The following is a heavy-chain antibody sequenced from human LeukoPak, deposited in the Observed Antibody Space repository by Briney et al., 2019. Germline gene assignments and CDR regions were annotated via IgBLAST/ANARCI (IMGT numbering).Heavy chain of an antibody. J-gene: IGHJ4*02. CDR3: ARDSPGYCSGGSCTGRYFDY. Sequence: SETLSLTCTVSGGSIKSHFWSWVRQPPGKGLEWIGYIYYSGSTNYNPSLKSRVTISVDTSKNQFSLKLSSVTAADTAVYYCARDSPGYCSGGSCTGRYFDYWGQGTLVTVSS. D-gene: IGHD2-15*01. V-gene: IGHV4-59*11. CDR1: GGSIKSHF. CDR2: IYYSGST.